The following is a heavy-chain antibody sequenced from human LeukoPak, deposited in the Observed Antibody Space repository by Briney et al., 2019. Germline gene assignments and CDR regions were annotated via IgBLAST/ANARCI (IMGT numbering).Heavy chain of an antibody. CDR1: GGTFSSYT. CDR2: IIPILGIA. Sequence: SVKVSCKASGGTFSSYTISWVRQAPGQGLEWMGRIIPILGIANYAQKFQGRVTITADESTSTAYMELSSLRSEDTAVYYCARVRGRITISYYMDVWGKGTTVTVSS. CDR3: ARVRGRITISYYMDV. D-gene: IGHD3-3*01. V-gene: IGHV1-69*02. J-gene: IGHJ6*03.